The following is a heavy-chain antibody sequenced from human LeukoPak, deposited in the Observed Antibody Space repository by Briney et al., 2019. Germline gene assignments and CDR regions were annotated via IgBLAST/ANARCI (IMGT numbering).Heavy chain of an antibody. V-gene: IGHV3-11*01. Sequence: GGSLRLSCAGSGFTFSDNFLTWIRQTPGKGLEWVAYISSSGGNIHYADSVKGRFTISRDNDKNSLFLQMHSVRGEHTAVYYCARGRMGSTGLSSWGQGTLVSVSS. CDR3: ARGRMGSTGLSS. J-gene: IGHJ5*02. CDR2: ISSSGGNI. CDR1: GFTFSDNF. D-gene: IGHD5/OR15-5a*01.